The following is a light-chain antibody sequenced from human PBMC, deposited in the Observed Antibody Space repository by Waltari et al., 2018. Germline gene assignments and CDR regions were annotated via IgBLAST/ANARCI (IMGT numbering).Light chain of an antibody. J-gene: IGLJ2*01. Sequence: QSVLTQPPSASGTPGQRGTISCSGSSSNIGSYYVNCYQQHPRTAPKLLIYKNNQRPSGVPDRFSGSKSGTSASLAISGLRSEDEADYYCAAWDDSLSGVLFGGGTKLTVL. CDR3: AAWDDSLSGVL. CDR2: KNN. V-gene: IGLV1-47*01. CDR1: SSNIGSYY.